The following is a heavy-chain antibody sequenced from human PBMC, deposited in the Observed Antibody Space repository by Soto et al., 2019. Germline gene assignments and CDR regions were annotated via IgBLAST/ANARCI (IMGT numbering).Heavy chain of an antibody. CDR2: ISGSGGST. Sequence: GGSLRLSCAASGFTFSSYAMSWVRQAPGKGLEWVSAISGSGGSTYYADSVKGRITISRDNSKNTLHLQMNSLRAEDTAVYYCANSSIGIVLTLLGNYFDYWGQGTLVTVSS. CDR3: ANSSIGIVLTLLGNYFDY. V-gene: IGHV3-23*01. CDR1: GFTFSSYA. J-gene: IGHJ4*02. D-gene: IGHD2-15*01.